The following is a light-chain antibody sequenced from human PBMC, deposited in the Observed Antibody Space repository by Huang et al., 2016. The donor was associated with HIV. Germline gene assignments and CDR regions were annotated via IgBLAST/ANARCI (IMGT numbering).Light chain of an antibody. J-gene: IGKJ4*01. CDR1: QSISSY. Sequence: EIVLTQSPVTLSLSPGERATLSCRASQSISSYLAWYQQKPGQAPRLLIYDASNRATGIPARFSGSGSGTDFTLTISSLEPEDCAVYYCQQRINLGTFGGGTKVEIK. V-gene: IGKV3-11*01. CDR3: QQRINLGT. CDR2: DAS.